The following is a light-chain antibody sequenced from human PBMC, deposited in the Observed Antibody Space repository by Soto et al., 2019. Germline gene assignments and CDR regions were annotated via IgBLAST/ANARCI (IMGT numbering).Light chain of an antibody. Sequence: EIVLTQSPGTLSLSPRERATLSCRASQRVSSSYSAWYQQKPGQAPRLLIYGASSRATGIPDRFSGSGSGTDFTLTISRLEPEDFAVYYCQQYGSSPPLTFGGGTKVDIK. CDR1: QRVSSSY. J-gene: IGKJ4*01. CDR2: GAS. V-gene: IGKV3-20*01. CDR3: QQYGSSPPLT.